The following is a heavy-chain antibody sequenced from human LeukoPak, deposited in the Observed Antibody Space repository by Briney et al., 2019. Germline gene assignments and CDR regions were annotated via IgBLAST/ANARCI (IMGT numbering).Heavy chain of an antibody. V-gene: IGHV1-2*04. CDR2: INPNSGGT. Sequence: GASVKVSCKASGYTFTGYYMHWVRQAPGQGLEWMGWINPNSGGTNYAQKFQGWVTMTRDTSIGTAYMGLSRLRSDDTAVYYCARGSYYYGSGFKDTNWFDPWGQGTLVTVSS. J-gene: IGHJ5*02. D-gene: IGHD3-10*01. CDR3: ARGSYYYGSGFKDTNWFDP. CDR1: GYTFTGYY.